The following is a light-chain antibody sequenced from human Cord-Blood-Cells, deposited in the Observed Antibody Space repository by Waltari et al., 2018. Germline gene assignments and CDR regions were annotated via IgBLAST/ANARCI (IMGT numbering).Light chain of an antibody. CDR2: DVS. V-gene: IGLV2-11*01. CDR3: CSYAGSYTLV. J-gene: IGLJ2*01. CDR1: SSDVGGYNY. Sequence: QSALTQPRSVSGSPGQSVTISCTGTSSDVGGYNYVSWYQQHPGQAHKLMIYDVSKRPSGVPDRFSGSKSGNTASLTISGLQAEDEADYYCCSYAGSYTLVFGGGTKLTVL.